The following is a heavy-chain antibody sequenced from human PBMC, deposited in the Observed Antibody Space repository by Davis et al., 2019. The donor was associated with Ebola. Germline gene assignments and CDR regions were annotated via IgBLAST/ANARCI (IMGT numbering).Heavy chain of an antibody. V-gene: IGHV3-48*02. CDR2: ISGSGTSM. D-gene: IGHD6-6*01. CDR1: GFTFSDYR. Sequence: PGGSLRLSCAASGFTFSDYRINWVRQAPGKGLEWISDISGSGTSMDYADSVKGRFTISRDNAKNSLYLQMNSLRDEDTAVYFCARPGRSSSPGYWGRGTLVTVSS. J-gene: IGHJ4*02. CDR3: ARPGRSSSPGY.